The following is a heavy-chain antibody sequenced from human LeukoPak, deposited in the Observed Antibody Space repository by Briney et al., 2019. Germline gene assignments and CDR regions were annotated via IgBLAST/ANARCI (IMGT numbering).Heavy chain of an antibody. Sequence: ASVTVSCKASGYTFTSYYMHWVRQAPGQGREGMGIINPSGGSTSYAQKFQGRVTMTRDTSTSTVYMELSSLRSEDTAVYYCAREYGDALYAFDIWGQGTMVTVSS. D-gene: IGHD7-27*01. CDR1: GYTFTSYY. CDR3: AREYGDALYAFDI. CDR2: INPSGGST. V-gene: IGHV1-46*01. J-gene: IGHJ3*02.